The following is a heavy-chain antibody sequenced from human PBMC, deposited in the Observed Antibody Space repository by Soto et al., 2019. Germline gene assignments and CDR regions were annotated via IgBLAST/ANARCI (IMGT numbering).Heavy chain of an antibody. CDR1: GYTFTIYY. V-gene: IGHV1-46*01. CDR3: AREHYDFWSGYSPRGYYYYGMDV. Sequence: ASVKVSCTASGYTFTIYYMHWVRQAPGQGLEWMGIINPSGGSTSYAQKFQGRVTMTRDTSTSTVYMELSSLRSEDTAVYYCAREHYDFWSGYSPRGYYYYGMDVWGQGTTVTVSS. J-gene: IGHJ6*02. CDR2: INPSGGST. D-gene: IGHD3-3*01.